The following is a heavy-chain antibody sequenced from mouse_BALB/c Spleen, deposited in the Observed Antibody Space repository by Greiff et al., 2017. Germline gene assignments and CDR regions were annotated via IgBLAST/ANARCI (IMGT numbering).Heavy chain of an antibody. CDR1: GFTFSDYY. CDR2: ISDGGSYT. V-gene: IGHV5-4*02. CDR3: ARENWDPAWFAY. Sequence: EVNLVESGGGLVKPGGSLKLSCAASGFTFSDYYMYWVRQTPEKRLEWVATISDGGSYTYYPDSVKGRFTISRDNAKNNLYLQMSSLKSEDTAMYYCARENWDPAWFAYWGQGTLVTVSA. D-gene: IGHD4-1*01. J-gene: IGHJ3*01.